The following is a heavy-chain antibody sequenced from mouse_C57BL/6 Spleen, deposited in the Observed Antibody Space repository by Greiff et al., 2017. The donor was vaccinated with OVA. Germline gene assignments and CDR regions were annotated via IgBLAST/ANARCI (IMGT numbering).Heavy chain of an antibody. CDR2: IYPGDGDT. D-gene: IGHD1-1*01. CDR3: ARGNGKRYVDV. J-gene: IGHJ1*03. CDR1: GYAFSSSW. Sequence: QVQLQQSGPELVKPGASVKISCKASGYAFSSSWMNWVKQRPGKGLEWIGRIYPGDGDTNYNGKFKGKATLTADKSSSTAYMQLSSLTSEDSAVYFCARGNGKRYVDVWGTGTTVTVSS. V-gene: IGHV1-82*01.